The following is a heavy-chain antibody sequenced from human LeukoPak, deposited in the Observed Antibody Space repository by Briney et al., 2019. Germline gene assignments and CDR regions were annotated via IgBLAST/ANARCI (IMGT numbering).Heavy chain of an antibody. CDR1: GYSFTSYW. D-gene: IGHD2/OR15-2a*01. Sequence: GESLKISCKASGYSFTSYWIGWVRQTPGKGLEWMGIVYPGDSDSRYSPSFQGQVTISTDKSINTAYLQWSRLKASDTAIYYRARQTGLSTEWYHFDRWGQGTPVTVSS. V-gene: IGHV5-51*01. CDR2: VYPGDSDS. CDR3: ARQTGLSTEWYHFDR. J-gene: IGHJ4*02.